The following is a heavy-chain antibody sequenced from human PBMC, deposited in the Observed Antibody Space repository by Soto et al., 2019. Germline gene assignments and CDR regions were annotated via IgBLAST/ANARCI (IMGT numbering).Heavy chain of an antibody. J-gene: IGHJ6*02. Sequence: QVQLVESGGGVVQPGRSLRLSCAASGFTFSSYGMHWVRQAPGKGLEWVAVIWYDGSNKYYADSVKGRFTISRDNSKNTLYLQMTSLRAEDTAVYYCARANIAAAGRYYYYGMDVWGQGTTVTVSS. CDR1: GFTFSSYG. D-gene: IGHD6-13*01. CDR3: ARANIAAAGRYYYYGMDV. CDR2: IWYDGSNK. V-gene: IGHV3-33*01.